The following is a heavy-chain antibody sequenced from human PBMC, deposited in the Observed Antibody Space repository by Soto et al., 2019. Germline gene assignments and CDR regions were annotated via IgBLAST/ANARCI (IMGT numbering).Heavy chain of an antibody. CDR2: ISAYNGNT. V-gene: IGHV1-18*04. CDR1: GYTLTIYG. J-gene: IGHJ5*02. D-gene: IGHD1-7*01. CDR3: ARELELIWFDP. Sequence: AAVNVSCTACGYTLTIYGIXPVRQAPGQGLEWMGWISAYNGNTNYAQKLQGRVTMTTDKSTSTAYMELRSLRSEETAVYYCARELELIWFDPWGKGTLVAVSS.